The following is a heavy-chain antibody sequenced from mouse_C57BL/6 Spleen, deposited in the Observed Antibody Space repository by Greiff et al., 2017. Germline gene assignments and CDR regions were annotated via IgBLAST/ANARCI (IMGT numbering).Heavy chain of an antibody. D-gene: IGHD2-1*01. J-gene: IGHJ2*01. Sequence: EVMLVESGGGLVKPGGSLKLSCAASGFTFSSYTMSWVRQTPEKRLEWVATISGGGGNTYYPDSVKGRFTISRDNAKNTLYLQMSSLRSADTALYYCARQAAIYGNYVDYWGHGTTLTVSS. CDR2: ISGGGGNT. CDR3: ARQAAIYGNYVDY. CDR1: GFTFSSYT. V-gene: IGHV5-9*01.